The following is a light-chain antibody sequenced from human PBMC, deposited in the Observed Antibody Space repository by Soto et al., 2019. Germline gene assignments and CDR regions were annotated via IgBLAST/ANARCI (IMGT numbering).Light chain of an antibody. CDR1: HSDVGNYNY. V-gene: IGLV2-14*01. CDR3: SSFTSSTTYV. CDR2: NVN. J-gene: IGLJ1*01. Sequence: QSAPTQSSALSWSPWRADPISRTGNHSDVGNYNYVSWYQQHPGEVPKLIIFNVNNRPSGVSNRFSGSKSGNTASLTISGLQAEDEADYYCSSFTSSTTYVFGTGTKVTV.